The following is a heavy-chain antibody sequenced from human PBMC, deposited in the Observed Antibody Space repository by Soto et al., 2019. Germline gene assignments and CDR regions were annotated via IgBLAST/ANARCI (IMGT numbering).Heavy chain of an antibody. J-gene: IGHJ3*02. CDR1: GGSISSSSYD. Sequence: QLQLQESGPGLVQPSETLSLTCTVSGGSISSSSYDWGWIRQPPGKGLEWIGSIYYSGSTYYNPSLKSRVTIAVDTSKNQFSLKLSSVTAADTAVYYCARSIVVVPENAFDIWGQGTMVTVSS. V-gene: IGHV4-39*01. CDR3: ARSIVVVPENAFDI. CDR2: IYYSGST. D-gene: IGHD2-2*01.